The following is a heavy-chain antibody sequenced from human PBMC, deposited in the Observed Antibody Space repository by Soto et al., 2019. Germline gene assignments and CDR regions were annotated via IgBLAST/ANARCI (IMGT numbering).Heavy chain of an antibody. CDR1: GFSLSTSGVG. CDR3: AHRVPSYDYGSGNVFFDP. D-gene: IGHD3-10*01. V-gene: IGHV2-5*01. J-gene: IGHJ5*02. Sequence: ESGPTLVNPTQTLTLTCTFSGFSLSTSGVGVGWIRQPPGKALECLALIYRNDDKRYSASLKSRLTITKDTSKNHVVLTMTNMDPVDTGTYYCAHRVPSYDYGSGNVFFDPWGQGIVVTVSS. CDR2: IYRNDDK.